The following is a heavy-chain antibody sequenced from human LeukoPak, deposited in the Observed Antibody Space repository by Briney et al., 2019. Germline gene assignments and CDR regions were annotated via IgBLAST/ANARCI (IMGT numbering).Heavy chain of an antibody. Sequence: GGSLRLSCAASGFTFSSYSMNWVRQAPGKGLEWVSYISISSSIIYYADSVKGRFTISRDNAKNSLYLQMNSLRAEDTAVYYCAELGITMIGGVWGKGTTVTISS. V-gene: IGHV3-48*04. J-gene: IGHJ6*04. D-gene: IGHD3-10*02. CDR2: ISISSSII. CDR3: AELGITMIGGV. CDR1: GFTFSSYS.